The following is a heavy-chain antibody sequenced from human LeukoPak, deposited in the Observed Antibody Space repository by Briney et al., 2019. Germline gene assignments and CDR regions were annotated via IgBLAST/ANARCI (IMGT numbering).Heavy chain of an antibody. CDR1: GYTFTNYD. V-gene: IGHV1-8*01. CDR2: MNPDSGNT. Sequence: ASVKVSCKASGYTFTNYDINWVRQAAGQGLEWMGWMNPDSGNTGYAQKFQGRVTMTRNTSISTAYMELSSLRSEDTAVYYCARSGIGYYYYYYMDVWGKGTTVTVSS. J-gene: IGHJ6*03. D-gene: IGHD1-14*01. CDR3: ARSGIGYYYYYYMDV.